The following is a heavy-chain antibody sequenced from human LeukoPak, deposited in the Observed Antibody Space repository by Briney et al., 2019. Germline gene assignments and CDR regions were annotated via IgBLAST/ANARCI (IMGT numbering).Heavy chain of an antibody. V-gene: IGHV4-61*01. CDR2: MYYTGST. D-gene: IGHD5-24*01. J-gene: IGHJ4*02. CDR3: ARDGVEMATIIH. Sequence: SETLSLTCTVSGGSVNSGSYYWSWIRQPPGKGLEWIGNMYYTGSTNYNPSLKSRVTISIDTSKNQFSLKLSSVTAADTAVYYCARDGVEMATIIHWGQGTLVTVSS. CDR1: GGSVNSGSYY.